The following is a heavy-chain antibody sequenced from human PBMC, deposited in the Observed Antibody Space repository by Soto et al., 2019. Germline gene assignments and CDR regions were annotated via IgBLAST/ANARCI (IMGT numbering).Heavy chain of an antibody. CDR3: ARDTRCLNSGDNCYSWLDP. J-gene: IGHJ5*02. CDR1: GGSISSYY. D-gene: IGHD2-15*01. CDR2: IYDSGST. V-gene: IGHV4-59*01. Sequence: SETLSPTCTISGGSISSYYLSWIRQPPGKGLEWIGYIYDSGSTKYNPSLKSRVTISADTSKNQVSLKVRSVTAADTAVYYCARDTRCLNSGDNCYSWLDPWGQGTLGTVS.